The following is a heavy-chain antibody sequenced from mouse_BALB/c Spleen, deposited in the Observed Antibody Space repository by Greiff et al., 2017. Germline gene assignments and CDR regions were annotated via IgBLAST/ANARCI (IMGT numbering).Heavy chain of an antibody. CDR2: ISYSGST. CDR3: ARIYYGSSYAMDY. CDR1: GDSITSGY. Sequence: DVKLQESGPSLVKPSQTLSLTCSVTGDSITSGYWNWIRKFPGNKLEYMGYISYSGSTYYNPSLKSRISITRDTSKNQYYLQLNSVTTEDTATYYCARIYYGSSYAMDYWGQGTSVTVSS. V-gene: IGHV3-8*02. D-gene: IGHD1-1*01. J-gene: IGHJ4*01.